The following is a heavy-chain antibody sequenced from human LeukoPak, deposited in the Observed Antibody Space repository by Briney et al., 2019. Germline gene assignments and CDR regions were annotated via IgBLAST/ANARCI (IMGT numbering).Heavy chain of an antibody. D-gene: IGHD6-13*01. CDR2: ISPSGDIK. Sequence: GGSLRLSCVASGFTFSRHGMNWVRQAPGKGLEWVSGISPSGDIKYYVDSMKGRFTVSRDNSKNTLYLQINSLRDEDTALYYCARDAVLRNIAAAGYFDYWGQGTLVTVSS. J-gene: IGHJ4*01. CDR3: ARDAVLRNIAAAGYFDY. V-gene: IGHV3-23*01. CDR1: GFTFSRHG.